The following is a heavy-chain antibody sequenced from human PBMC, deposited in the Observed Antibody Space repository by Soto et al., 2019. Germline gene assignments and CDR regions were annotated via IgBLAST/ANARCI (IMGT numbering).Heavy chain of an antibody. V-gene: IGHV1-2*04. CDR2: INPNSGGT. CDR3: ARAGYSSGWSYAFDY. D-gene: IGHD6-19*01. CDR1: GYTFTGYY. J-gene: IGHJ4*02. Sequence: ASVKVSCKASGYTFTGYYMHWVRQAPGQGLEGMGWINPNSGGTNYAQKFQGWVTMTRDTSISTAYMELSRLRSDDTAVYYCARAGYSSGWSYAFDYWGQGTLVTVSS.